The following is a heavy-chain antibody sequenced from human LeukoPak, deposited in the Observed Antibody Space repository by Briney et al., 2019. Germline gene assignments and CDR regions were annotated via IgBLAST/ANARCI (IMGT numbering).Heavy chain of an antibody. CDR2: ISSSSNYI. CDR1: GFTFITYS. Sequence: GGSLRLSCAASGFTFITYSMNWVRQAPGKGLEWVSSISSSSNYIYYADSVKGRFTISRDNAKNSLYLQMNSLRAEDTAVYYCAKDEDDGYDYWGQGTLVTVSS. J-gene: IGHJ4*02. D-gene: IGHD3-22*01. V-gene: IGHV3-21*04. CDR3: AKDEDDGYDY.